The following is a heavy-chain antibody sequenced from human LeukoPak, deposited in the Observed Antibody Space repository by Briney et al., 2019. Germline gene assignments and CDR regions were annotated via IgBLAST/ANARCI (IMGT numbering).Heavy chain of an antibody. CDR1: GFTFSTYT. CDR3: ARGPPGCGILTGYQVDY. Sequence: GGSLRLSCAASGFTFSTYTMNWVRQAPGKGLEWVSSISSSNTYIYYADSVKGRFTISRDNAKNSLHLQMNSLRAEDTAVYYCARGPPGCGILTGYQVDYWGQGTLVTVSS. D-gene: IGHD3-9*01. CDR2: ISSSNTYI. J-gene: IGHJ4*02. V-gene: IGHV3-21*01.